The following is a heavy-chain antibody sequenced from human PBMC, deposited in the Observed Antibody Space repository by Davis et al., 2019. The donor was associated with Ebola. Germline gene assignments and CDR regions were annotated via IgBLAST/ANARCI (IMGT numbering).Heavy chain of an antibody. CDR1: GFTFSSYA. Sequence: GESLKISCAASGFTFSSYAMSWVRQAPGKGLEWVSGISGSGGNTHYAQSVKGRFTISRDSSKNMLYLQMNSLRAEDTAVYYCAKGPYSSTWYALEYWGQGTLVTVSS. V-gene: IGHV3-23*01. J-gene: IGHJ4*02. CDR2: ISGSGGNT. CDR3: AKGPYSSTWYALEY. D-gene: IGHD6-13*01.